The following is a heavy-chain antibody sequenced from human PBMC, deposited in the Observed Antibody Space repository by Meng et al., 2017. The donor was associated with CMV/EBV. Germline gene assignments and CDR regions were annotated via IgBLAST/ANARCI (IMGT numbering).Heavy chain of an antibody. CDR2: ISGSGGST. D-gene: IGHD6-13*01. Sequence: ETLSLTCAASGFSFSRYWMTWVRQAPGKGLEWVSAISGSGGSTYYADSVKGRFTISRDNSKNTLYLQMNSLRAEDTAVYYCAKDRLSSSWLYYYYYGMDVWGQGTTVTVSS. CDR1: GFSFSRYW. CDR3: AKDRLSSSWLYYYYYGMDV. V-gene: IGHV3-23*01. J-gene: IGHJ6*02.